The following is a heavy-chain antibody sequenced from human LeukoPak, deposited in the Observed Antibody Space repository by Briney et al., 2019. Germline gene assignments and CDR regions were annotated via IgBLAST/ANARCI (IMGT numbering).Heavy chain of an antibody. J-gene: IGHJ6*03. CDR1: GGSISSYY. D-gene: IGHD6-19*01. V-gene: IGHV4-59*08. Sequence: PSETLSLTCTVSGGSISSYYWSWIRQPPGKGLEWIGYIYYSGSTNYNPSLKSRVTISVDTSKNQLSLRLSSVTAADTAVYYCARRIAVAGTGGYYYYYMDVWGKGTTVTVSS. CDR2: IYYSGST. CDR3: ARRIAVAGTGGYYYYYMDV.